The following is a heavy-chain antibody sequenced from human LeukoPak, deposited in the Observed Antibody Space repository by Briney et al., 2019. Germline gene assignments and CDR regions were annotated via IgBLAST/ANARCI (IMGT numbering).Heavy chain of an antibody. V-gene: IGHV1-69*01. CDR1: GGTFSSYA. Sequence: SVKVSCKASGGTFSSYAISWVRQATGQGLEWMGGIIPIFGTANYAQKFQGRVTITADESTSTAYMELSSLRSEDTAVYYCARSGYCSGGSCFAWFDYWGQGTLVTVSS. J-gene: IGHJ4*02. CDR2: IIPIFGTA. CDR3: ARSGYCSGGSCFAWFDY. D-gene: IGHD2-15*01.